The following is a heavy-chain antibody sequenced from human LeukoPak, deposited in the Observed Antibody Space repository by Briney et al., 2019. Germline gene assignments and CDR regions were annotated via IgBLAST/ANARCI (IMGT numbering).Heavy chain of an antibody. CDR3: ARETYSSSWYGNYYFDY. CDR2: IYYSGST. CDR1: GGSISSYY. V-gene: IGHV4-59*01. J-gene: IGHJ4*02. Sequence: SETLSLTCTVSGGSISSYYWSWLRQPPGEGLEWIGYIYYSGSTNYNPSLKSRVTISVDTSKNQFSLKLSSVTAADTAVYYCARETYSSSWYGNYYFDYWGQGTLVTVSS. D-gene: IGHD6-13*01.